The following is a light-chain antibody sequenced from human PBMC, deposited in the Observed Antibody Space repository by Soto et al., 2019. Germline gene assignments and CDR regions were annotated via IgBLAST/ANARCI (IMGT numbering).Light chain of an antibody. V-gene: IGKV3-11*01. CDR1: QSVSSH. CDR3: QQRSNSPLT. Sequence: EIVLTQSPATLSLSPGERAALSCRASQSVSSHLAWYQQKPGQAPRLLIYDASNRATGIPARFSGSGSGTDFTLIISSLEPEYLAVYYCQQRSNSPLTFGGGTKVEIK. J-gene: IGKJ4*02. CDR2: DAS.